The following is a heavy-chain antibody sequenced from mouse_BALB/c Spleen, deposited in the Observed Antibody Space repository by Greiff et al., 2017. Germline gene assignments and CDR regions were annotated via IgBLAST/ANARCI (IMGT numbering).Heavy chain of an antibody. J-gene: IGHJ2*01. Sequence: VQLKQSGAELVRPGALVKLSCKASGFNIKDYYMHWVKQRPEQGLEWIGWIDPENGNTIYDPKFQGKASITADTSSNTAYLQLSSLTSEDTAVYYCARSTMITTGYYFDYWGQGTTLTVSS. CDR3: ARSTMITTGYYFDY. CDR1: GFNIKDYY. CDR2: IDPENGNT. D-gene: IGHD2-4*01. V-gene: IGHV14-1*02.